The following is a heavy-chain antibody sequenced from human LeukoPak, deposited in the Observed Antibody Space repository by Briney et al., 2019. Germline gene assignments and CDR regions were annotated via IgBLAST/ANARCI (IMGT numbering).Heavy chain of an antibody. D-gene: IGHD2-2*01. CDR2: ISGSGGST. J-gene: IGHJ4*02. CDR3: AKEYFSSGEWSFDY. V-gene: IGHV3-23*01. Sequence: GGSLRLSCAASGFTFSDYYMSWIRQAPGKGLEWVSAISGSGGSTYYADSVKGRFTISRDNSKNTLYLQMNSLRAEDTAVYYCAKEYFSSGEWSFDYWGQGTLVTVSS. CDR1: GFTFSDYY.